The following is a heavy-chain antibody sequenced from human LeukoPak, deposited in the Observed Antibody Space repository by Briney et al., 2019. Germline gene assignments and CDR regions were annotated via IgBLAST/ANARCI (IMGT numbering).Heavy chain of an antibody. J-gene: IGHJ4*02. CDR1: GYTFTSYG. V-gene: IGHV1-18*01. CDR2: ISAYNGNT. D-gene: IGHD3-22*01. Sequence: GASVKVSCKASGYTFTSYGISWVRQAPGQGLEWMGWISAYNGNTNYAQKFQGRVTMTRDTSISTAYMELSRLRSDDTAVYYCARERYYYDSSGQYLAPFDYWGQGTLVTVSS. CDR3: ARERYYYDSSGQYLAPFDY.